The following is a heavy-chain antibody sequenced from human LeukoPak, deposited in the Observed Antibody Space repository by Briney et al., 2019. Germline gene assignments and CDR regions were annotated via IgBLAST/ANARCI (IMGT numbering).Heavy chain of an antibody. CDR1: GFTFSSYA. V-gene: IGHV3-30-3*01. D-gene: IGHD6-6*01. J-gene: IGHJ4*02. CDR2: ISYDGSNK. CDR3: ARDYRRYSSSSDGYFDY. Sequence: GGSLRLSCAASGFTFSSYAMHWVRQAPGKGLEWVAVISYDGSNKYYADSVKGRFTISRDNSKNTLYLQMNSLRAEDTAVYYCARDYRRYSSSSDGYFDYWGQGTLVTVSS.